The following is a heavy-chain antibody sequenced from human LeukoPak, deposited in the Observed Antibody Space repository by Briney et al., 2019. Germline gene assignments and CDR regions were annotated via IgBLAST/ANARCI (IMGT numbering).Heavy chain of an antibody. J-gene: IGHJ5*02. CDR3: ARGSSGWYRNWFDP. CDR2: INHSGST. CDR1: GGSFSGYY. Sequence: MTSETLSLTCAVYGGSFSGYYWSWIRQPPGKGLEWIGEINHSGSTNYNPSLKSLVTISVDTSKNQFSLKLSSVTAADTAVYYCARGSSGWYRNWFDPWGQGTLVTVSS. D-gene: IGHD6-19*01. V-gene: IGHV4-34*01.